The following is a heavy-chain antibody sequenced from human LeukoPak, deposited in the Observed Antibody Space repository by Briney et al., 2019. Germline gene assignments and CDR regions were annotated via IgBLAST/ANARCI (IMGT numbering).Heavy chain of an antibody. D-gene: IGHD3-22*01. CDR3: ARFPRGFYYDSSGYHYYYMDV. Sequence: PSETLSLTCTVSGGSISSSSYYWGWIRQPPGKGLEWIGSIYYSGSTYYNPSLKGRVTISVDTSKNQFSLKLSSVTAADTAVYYCARFPRGFYYDSSGYHYYYMDVWGKGTTVTVSS. J-gene: IGHJ6*03. V-gene: IGHV4-39*07. CDR1: GGSISSSSYY. CDR2: IYYSGST.